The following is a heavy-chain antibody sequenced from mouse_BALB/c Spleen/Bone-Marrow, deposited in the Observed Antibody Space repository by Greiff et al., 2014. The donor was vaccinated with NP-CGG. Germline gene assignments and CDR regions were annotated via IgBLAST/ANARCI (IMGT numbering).Heavy chain of an antibody. D-gene: IGHD1-1*01. V-gene: IGHV1S56*01. CDR1: GYTFTSYY. J-gene: IGHJ4*01. CDR2: IYPGNVNT. Sequence: QVHVKQSGPELVKPGASVRISCKASGYTFTSYYIHWVKQRPGQGLEWIGWIYPGNVNTKYNEKFKGKATLTADKSSSTAYMQLSSLTSEDSAAYFCARSLITTVVANYAMDYWGQGTSVTVSS. CDR3: ARSLITTVVANYAMDY.